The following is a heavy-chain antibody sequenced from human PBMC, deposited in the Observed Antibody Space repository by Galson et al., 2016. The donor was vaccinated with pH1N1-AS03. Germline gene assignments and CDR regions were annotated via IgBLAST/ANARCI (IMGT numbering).Heavy chain of an antibody. V-gene: IGHV1-18*01. CDR1: GLTFSSYA. CDR2: IKNNNDNT. Sequence: SVKVSCKASGLTFSSYAISWVRQAHGQGLQWMGWIKNNNDNTIYGQNFQGRVTLTTDPSTNTAYMELKNLRSDDTGVYYCARAFEEYLLRDYSSVFDSWGQGTLVTVSS. D-gene: IGHD2/OR15-2a*01. J-gene: IGHJ4*02. CDR3: ARAFEEYLLRDYSSVFDS.